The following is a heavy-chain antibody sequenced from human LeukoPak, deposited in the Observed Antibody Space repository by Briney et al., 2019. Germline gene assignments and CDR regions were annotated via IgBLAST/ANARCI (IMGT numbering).Heavy chain of an antibody. J-gene: IGHJ4*02. CDR3: ARHYCSSTTCYLYFDY. V-gene: IGHV5-51*01. D-gene: IGHD2-2*01. CDR2: IYPSDSDT. CDR1: GYTFVDYW. Sequence: GESLKISCRGSGYTFVDYWSGWVRQMPGKGLEWIGFIYPSDSDTRYSPSFQGQVTISADATMNTAFLQWSSLKASDTAMYYCARHYCSSTTCYLYFDYWGQGTLVTVSS.